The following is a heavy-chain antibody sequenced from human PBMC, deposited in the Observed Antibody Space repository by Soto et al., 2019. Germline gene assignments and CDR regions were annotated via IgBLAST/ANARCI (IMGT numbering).Heavy chain of an antibody. J-gene: IGHJ4*02. Sequence: GASVKVSCKASGGTFSSYAISWVRQAPGQGLEWMGGIIPIFGTANYAQKFQGRVTITADESTSTAYMELSSLRSEDTAVYYCAREGKKPYYFDYWGQGTLVTVSS. CDR2: IIPIFGTA. V-gene: IGHV1-69*13. CDR1: GGTFSSYA. CDR3: AREGKKPYYFDY.